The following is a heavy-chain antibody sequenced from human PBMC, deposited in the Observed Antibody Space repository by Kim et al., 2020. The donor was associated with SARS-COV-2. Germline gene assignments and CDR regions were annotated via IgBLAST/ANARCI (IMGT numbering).Heavy chain of an antibody. CDR3: ARDKNGVLLWFGETENPRYYGMDV. V-gene: IGHV3-7*01. D-gene: IGHD3-10*01. J-gene: IGHJ6*02. CDR1: GFTFSSYW. Sequence: GGSLRLSCAASGFTFSSYWMSWVRQAPGKGLEWVANIKQDGSEKYYVDSVKGRFTISRDNAKNSLYLQMNSLRAEDTAVYYCARDKNGVLLWFGETENPRYYGMDVWGQGTTVTVSS. CDR2: IKQDGSEK.